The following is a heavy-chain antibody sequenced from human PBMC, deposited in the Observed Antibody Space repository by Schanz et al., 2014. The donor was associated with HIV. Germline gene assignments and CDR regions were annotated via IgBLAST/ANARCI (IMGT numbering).Heavy chain of an antibody. CDR3: ARVANWDYYGMDV. Sequence: QVQLVESGGGVVQPGRSLRLSCAASGFTFSNYGMHWVRQAPGKGLEWETFISSDGSFQYYADSVKGRFTISRDNSKNRLYLQMNSLKTEDTAVYYCARVANWDYYGMDVWGRGTTVTVSS. V-gene: IGHV3-30*13. CDR1: GFTFSNYG. CDR2: ISSDGSFQ. D-gene: IGHD3-16*01. J-gene: IGHJ6*02.